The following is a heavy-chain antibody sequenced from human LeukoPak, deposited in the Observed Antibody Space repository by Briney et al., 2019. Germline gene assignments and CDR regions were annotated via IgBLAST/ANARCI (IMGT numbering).Heavy chain of an antibody. V-gene: IGHV3-48*02. J-gene: IGHJ4*02. CDR2: VSDSFNK. CDR1: GFTFSSYT. CDR3: ARDGLHTAHFDY. D-gene: IGHD5-18*01. Sequence: GGSLRLSCAASGFTFSSYTMNWVRQAPGKGLEWVSTVSDSFNKHYSDSVKGRFTISRDNAGNSLYLQLNSLRDEDTAVYYCARDGLHTAHFDYWGQGTLVTVSS.